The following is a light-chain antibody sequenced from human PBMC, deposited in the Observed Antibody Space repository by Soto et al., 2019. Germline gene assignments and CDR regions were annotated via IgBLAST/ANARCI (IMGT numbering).Light chain of an antibody. V-gene: IGLV2-8*01. CDR3: SSYVGTNSDVA. Sequence: QSALTQPPSASGSPGQSVTISCTGTSSDVGGYNYVSWYQQHPGKAPKLLIYEVNKRPSGVPDRFSGSKSGNTASLIVSGLQAEDEAVYHCSSYVGTNSDVAFGGGTKLTVL. J-gene: IGLJ2*01. CDR1: SSDVGGYNY. CDR2: EVN.